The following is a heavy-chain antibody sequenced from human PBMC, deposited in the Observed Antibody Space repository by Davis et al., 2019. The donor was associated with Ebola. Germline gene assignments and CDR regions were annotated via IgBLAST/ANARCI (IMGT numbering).Heavy chain of an antibody. CDR3: ARVAYCSGGSCPPGPYYYGMDV. V-gene: IGHV1-3*01. J-gene: IGHJ6*02. CDR1: GYTFTSYG. Sequence: AASVKVSCKASGYTFTSYGISWVRQAPGHRLEWMGWINAGNGNTKYSQKFQGRVTITRDTSASTAYMELSSLRSEDTAVYYCARVAYCSGGSCPPGPYYYGMDVWGQGTTVTVSS. CDR2: INAGNGNT. D-gene: IGHD2-15*01.